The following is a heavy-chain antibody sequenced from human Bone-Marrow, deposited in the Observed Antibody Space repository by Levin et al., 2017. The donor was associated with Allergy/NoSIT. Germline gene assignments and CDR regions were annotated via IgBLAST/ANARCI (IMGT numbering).Heavy chain of an antibody. V-gene: IGHV3-23*01. Sequence: PLASVKVSCAASGFTFSSYAMSWVRQAPGKGLDWVSSISGSGDSTYYADSVKGRFTIPRDYSKNTLYLQMNSLRAEDTAIYYCAKNRQWLAPKNFDYWGQGTLVTVSS. CDR1: GFTFSSYA. D-gene: IGHD6-19*01. CDR3: AKNRQWLAPKNFDY. J-gene: IGHJ4*02. CDR2: ISGSGDST.